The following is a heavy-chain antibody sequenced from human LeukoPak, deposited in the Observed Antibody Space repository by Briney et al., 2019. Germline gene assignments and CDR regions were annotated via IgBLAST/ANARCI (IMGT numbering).Heavy chain of an antibody. J-gene: IGHJ4*02. D-gene: IGHD6-19*01. CDR1: GYTFTSRD. CDR3: TRGSSGRRDN. CDR2: MNPNSGNT. Sequence: GASVKVSCKASGYTFTSRDINGVRPATGQGLEWMGWMNPNSGNTGDGQSFQGRITMTRDISIGTAYMELSNLTSEDTAIYYCTRGSSGRRDNWGQGTLVTVSA. V-gene: IGHV1-8*01.